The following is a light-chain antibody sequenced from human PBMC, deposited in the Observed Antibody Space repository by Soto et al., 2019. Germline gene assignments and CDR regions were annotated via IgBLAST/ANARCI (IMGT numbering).Light chain of an antibody. CDR3: QKYSSVPV. CDR2: AAS. Sequence: DIPMTQSPTSLSASVGDRVTITCRASQGIRNFVAWYQQKPGKAPKLLNYAASTLQSGVPSRFSGSGSGTELTLTINGLQAEDVSTYSCQKYSSVPVFGPGTKVEIK. CDR1: QGIRNF. J-gene: IGKJ3*01. V-gene: IGKV1-27*01.